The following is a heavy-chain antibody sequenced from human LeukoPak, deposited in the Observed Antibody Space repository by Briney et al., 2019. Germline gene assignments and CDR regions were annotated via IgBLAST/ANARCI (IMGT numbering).Heavy chain of an antibody. CDR1: GFTVSSNY. V-gene: IGHV3-53*01. CDR3: ARVLAARSWFDP. Sequence: GGSLRLSCAASGFTVSSNYMSWVRQAPGKGLEWVSVIYSGGSTYYADSVKGRFTISRDNSKNTLYLQMNSLRAEDTAVYYCARVLAARSWFDPWGQGTLVTVSS. CDR2: IYSGGST. J-gene: IGHJ5*02. D-gene: IGHD6-6*01.